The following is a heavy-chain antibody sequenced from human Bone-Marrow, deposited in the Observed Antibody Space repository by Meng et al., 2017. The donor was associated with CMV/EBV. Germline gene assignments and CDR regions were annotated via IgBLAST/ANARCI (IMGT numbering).Heavy chain of an antibody. V-gene: IGHV3-74*01. CDR1: GFTFSSYW. J-gene: IGHJ6*02. D-gene: IGHD3-3*01. CDR3: ARAAQWDFWSGYYYYYYYGMDV. CDR2: IKSDGSST. Sequence: GESLKISCAASGFTFSSYWMHWVRQAPGKGLVWVSRIKSDGSSTSYADSVKGRFTISRDNAKNTLYLQMNSLRAEDTAVYYCARAAQWDFWSGYYYYYYYGMDVWGQGTTVTVSS.